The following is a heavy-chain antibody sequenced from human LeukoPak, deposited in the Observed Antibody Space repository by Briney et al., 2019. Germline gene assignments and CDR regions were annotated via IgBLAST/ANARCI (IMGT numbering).Heavy chain of an antibody. CDR2: IYYSGST. Sequence: SETLSLTCTVSGGSISSYYWSWIRQPPGKGLEWIGYIYYSGSTNYNPSLKSRVTISVDTSKNQFSLKLSSVTAADTAVYYCARDGSSSSGYYYYMDVWGKGTTVTVSS. CDR3: ARDGSSSSGYYYYMDV. V-gene: IGHV4-59*01. D-gene: IGHD6-6*01. J-gene: IGHJ6*03. CDR1: GGSISSYY.